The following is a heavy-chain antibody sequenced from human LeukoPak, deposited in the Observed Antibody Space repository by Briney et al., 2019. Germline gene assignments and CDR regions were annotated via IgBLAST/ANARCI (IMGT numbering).Heavy chain of an antibody. CDR2: ISSSSSYT. V-gene: IGHV3-11*06. J-gene: IGHJ4*02. Sequence: GGSLRLSCAASGFTFSDYYMSWIRQAPGKGLEWVSYISSSSSYTNYADSVKGRFTISRDNAKNSLYLQMNSLRAEDTAVYYCARDAGYGLGSYYIYWGQGTLVTVSS. D-gene: IGHD3-10*01. CDR1: GFTFSDYY. CDR3: ARDAGYGLGSYYIY.